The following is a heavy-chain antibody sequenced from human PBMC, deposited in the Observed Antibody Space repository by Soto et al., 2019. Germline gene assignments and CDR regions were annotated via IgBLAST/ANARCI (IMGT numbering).Heavy chain of an antibody. Sequence: GGSLRLSCVASGFTFNKHALAWVRQAPGKGLEWVSGISGSRSSTYDADSVKGRFTISRDNSNNTLYLQMNSLRAEDTAVYYCARDRRGWLPRGMDVWGQGTTVTVSS. CDR1: GFTFNKHA. V-gene: IGHV3-23*01. J-gene: IGHJ6*02. D-gene: IGHD3-10*01. CDR3: ARDRRGWLPRGMDV. CDR2: ISGSRSST.